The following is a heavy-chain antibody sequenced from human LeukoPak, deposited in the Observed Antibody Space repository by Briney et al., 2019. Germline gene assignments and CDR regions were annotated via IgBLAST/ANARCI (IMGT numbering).Heavy chain of an antibody. D-gene: IGHD3-10*01. CDR2: ISADSAAT. V-gene: IGHV3-23*01. Sequence: GGSLRLSCAASGFNFGSYSMTWVRQAPGKGLEWVSVISADSAATFYADSVKGRFTISRDNGRNTVFLQMSSLRAEDTALYYCARKSASGNYPLDYWGQGTLVTVSS. J-gene: IGHJ4*02. CDR1: GFNFGSYS. CDR3: ARKSASGNYPLDY.